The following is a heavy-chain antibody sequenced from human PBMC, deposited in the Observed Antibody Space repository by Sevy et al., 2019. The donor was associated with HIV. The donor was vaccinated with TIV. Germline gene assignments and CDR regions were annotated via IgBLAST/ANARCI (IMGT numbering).Heavy chain of an antibody. Sequence: GGCLRLSCAASGFTFSNAWMSWVRQAPGKGLEWVGRIKSKTDGGTTDYAAPVKGRFTISRDDSKNTLYLQMNSLKTEDTAVYYCTTGRVYAIGFDYWGQGTLVTVSS. CDR3: TTGRVYAIGFDY. D-gene: IGHD2-8*01. CDR2: IKSKTDGGTT. CDR1: GFTFSNAW. J-gene: IGHJ4*02. V-gene: IGHV3-15*01.